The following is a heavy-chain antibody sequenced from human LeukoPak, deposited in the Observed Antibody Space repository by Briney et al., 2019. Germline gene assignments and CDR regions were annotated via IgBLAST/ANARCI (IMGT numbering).Heavy chain of an antibody. D-gene: IGHD2-2*01. Sequence: KPGGSLRLSCAASGFTFSDYYMSWIRQAPGKGLEWVSYISSSSSYTNYADSVKGRSTISRDNAKNSLYLQMNSLRAEDTAVYYCARAVGYCSSTSCYGHFDYWGQGTLVTVSS. CDR3: ARAVGYCSSTSCYGHFDY. J-gene: IGHJ4*02. CDR1: GFTFSDYY. V-gene: IGHV3-11*06. CDR2: ISSSSSYT.